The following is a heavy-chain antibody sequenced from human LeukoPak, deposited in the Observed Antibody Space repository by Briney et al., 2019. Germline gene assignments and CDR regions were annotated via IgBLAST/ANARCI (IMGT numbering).Heavy chain of an antibody. CDR3: ARNGCSSTSCYYYYYYYYMDV. V-gene: IGHV3-21*01. J-gene: IGHJ6*03. Sequence: GGSLRLSCAASGFTFSSYSMNWVRQAPGKGLEWVSSISSSSSYIYYADSVKGRSTISRDNAKNSLYLQMNSLRAEDTAVYYCARNGCSSTSCYYYYYYYYMDVWGKGTTVTVSS. D-gene: IGHD2-2*01. CDR2: ISSSSSYI. CDR1: GFTFSSYS.